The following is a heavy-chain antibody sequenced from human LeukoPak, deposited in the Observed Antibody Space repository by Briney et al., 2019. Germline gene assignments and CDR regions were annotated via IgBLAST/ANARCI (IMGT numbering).Heavy chain of an antibody. CDR3: ARSRTTGGYYYDSSGH. V-gene: IGHV3-30*03. Sequence: PGGSLRLSCAASGFTFSSYSMNWVRQAPGKGLEWVAVISSDGSKKYSADSVRGRFTISRDNSKNTLFLQMNSLRPEDTAVYYCARSRTTGGYYYDSSGHWGQGTLVTVSS. CDR2: ISSDGSKK. J-gene: IGHJ4*02. CDR1: GFTFSSYS. D-gene: IGHD3-22*01.